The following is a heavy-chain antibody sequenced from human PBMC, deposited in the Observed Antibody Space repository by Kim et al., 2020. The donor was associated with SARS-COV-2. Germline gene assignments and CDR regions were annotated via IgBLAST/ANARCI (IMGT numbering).Heavy chain of an antibody. J-gene: IGHJ4*02. CDR3: ARSRQLRGVTFDY. D-gene: IGHD3-10*01. V-gene: IGHV3-48*04. CDR1: GFTFSLYS. CDR2: INNKNSAK. Sequence: GGSLRLSCAASGFTFSLYSINCFLQAPGYVLQLYAFINNKNSAKSYEDAVKGRFTISRDSAKNSLYLQMNNLRAEDTAVYYCARSRQLRGVTFDYWGQGSLVTVSS.